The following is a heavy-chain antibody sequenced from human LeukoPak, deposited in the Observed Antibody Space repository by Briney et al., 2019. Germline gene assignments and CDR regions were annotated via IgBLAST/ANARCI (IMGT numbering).Heavy chain of an antibody. CDR3: AKGLVGAPYYFDY. V-gene: IGHV3-9*01. Sequence: PGRSLRLSCVASGFTFDDCAMHWVRQAPGKGLEWVSGINWNSGSIDYADSVKGRFTISRDNAKKSLYLQMNSLRTEDTALYYCAKGLVGAPYYFDYWGQGTLVTVSS. D-gene: IGHD1-26*01. CDR1: GFTFDDCA. CDR2: INWNSGSI. J-gene: IGHJ4*02.